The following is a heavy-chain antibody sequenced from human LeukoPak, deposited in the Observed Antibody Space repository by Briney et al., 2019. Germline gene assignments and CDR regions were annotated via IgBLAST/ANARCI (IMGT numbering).Heavy chain of an antibody. V-gene: IGHV3-30*18. D-gene: IGHD3-10*01. CDR2: ISSDGGNK. CDR3: AKVFEVRGARRPKDY. Sequence: AGGSLRLSCAASGFTFSDYGMHWVRQAPGKGLEWVALISSDGGNKFYADSVRDRFTISRDNSKNTLFLQMNSLRTEDTAMYYCAKVFEVRGARRPKDYWGQGTLVIVSS. CDR1: GFTFSDYG. J-gene: IGHJ4*02.